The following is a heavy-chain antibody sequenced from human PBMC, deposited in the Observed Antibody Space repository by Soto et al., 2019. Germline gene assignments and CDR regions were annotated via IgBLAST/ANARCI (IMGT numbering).Heavy chain of an antibody. CDR3: ARDQRRLRFLDYGMDV. CDR1: GYTFTGYY. J-gene: IGHJ6*02. D-gene: IGHD3-3*01. V-gene: IGHV1-2*04. Sequence: VKVSCKASGYTFTGYYMHWVRQAPGQGLEWMGWINPNSGGTNYAQKFQGWVTMTRDTSISTAYMELSRLRSDDTAVYYCARDQRRLRFLDYGMDVWGQGTTVTVSS. CDR2: INPNSGGT.